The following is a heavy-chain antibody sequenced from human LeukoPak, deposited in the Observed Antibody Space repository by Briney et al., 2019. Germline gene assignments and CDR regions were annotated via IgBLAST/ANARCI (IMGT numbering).Heavy chain of an antibody. CDR1: GGSISSSSYY. J-gene: IGHJ6*03. CDR3: ARDRYYYGSGSYIMDV. CDR2: IYHSGST. V-gene: IGHV4-39*07. Sequence: SETLSLTCTVSGGSISSSSYYWAWIRQPPGKELKWIGSIYHSGSTYYNPSLKSRVTISVDTSKNQFSLKLSSVTAADTAVYYCARDRYYYGSGSYIMDVWGKGTKVTISS. D-gene: IGHD3-10*01.